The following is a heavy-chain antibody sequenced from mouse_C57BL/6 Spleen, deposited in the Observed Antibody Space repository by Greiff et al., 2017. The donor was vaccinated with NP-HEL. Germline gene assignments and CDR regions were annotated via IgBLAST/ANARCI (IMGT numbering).Heavy chain of an antibody. Sequence: QVQLQQSGPELVKPGASVKISCKASGYAFSSSWMNWVKQRPGKGLEWIGRIYPGDGDTNYNGKFKGKATLTADKSSSTAYMQLSSLTSEDSAVYFCVYYDYPYAMDYWGQGTSDTVSS. CDR1: GYAFSSSW. J-gene: IGHJ4*01. CDR2: IYPGDGDT. CDR3: VYYDYPYAMDY. V-gene: IGHV1-82*01. D-gene: IGHD2-4*01.